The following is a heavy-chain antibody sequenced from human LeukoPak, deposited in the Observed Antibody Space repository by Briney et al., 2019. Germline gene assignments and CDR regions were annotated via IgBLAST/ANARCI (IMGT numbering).Heavy chain of an antibody. Sequence: SETLSLTCTVSGGSISSGSYYWSWIRQPAGKGLEWIGRIYTSGSTNYNPSLKSRVTISVDTSKNQFSLKLSSVTAADTAVYYCARDLNSSGWFHGDAFDIWGQGTMVTVSS. CDR2: IYTSGST. V-gene: IGHV4-61*02. CDR1: GGSISSGSYY. CDR3: ARDLNSSGWFHGDAFDI. J-gene: IGHJ3*02. D-gene: IGHD6-19*01.